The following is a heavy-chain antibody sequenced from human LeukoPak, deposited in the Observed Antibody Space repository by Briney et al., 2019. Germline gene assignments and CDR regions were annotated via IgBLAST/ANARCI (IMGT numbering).Heavy chain of an antibody. J-gene: IGHJ4*02. V-gene: IGHV3-21*01. Sequence: GGSLRLSCAASGFTFSSYSMNWVRQAPGKGLEWVSSISSSSSYIYYADSVKGRFTISRDNAKNSLYLQMNSLRAEDTAVYYCARVLDDYVWGSYRYPDYWGQGTLVTVSS. D-gene: IGHD3-16*02. CDR1: GFTFSSYS. CDR2: ISSSSSYI. CDR3: ARVLDDYVWGSYRYPDY.